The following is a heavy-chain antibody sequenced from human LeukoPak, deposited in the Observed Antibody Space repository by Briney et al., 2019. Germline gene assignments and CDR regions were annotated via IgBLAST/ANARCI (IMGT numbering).Heavy chain of an antibody. CDR2: INHSGST. CDR3: ARGKWLRSSLDY. J-gene: IGHJ4*02. V-gene: IGHV4-34*01. CDR1: GGSFSGYY. Sequence: TASETLSLTCAVYGGSFSGYYWSWIRQPPGKGLEWIGEINHSGSTNYNPSLKSRVTISVDTSKNQFSLKLSSVTAADTAVYYCARGKWLRSSLDYWGLGTLVTVSS. D-gene: IGHD5-12*01.